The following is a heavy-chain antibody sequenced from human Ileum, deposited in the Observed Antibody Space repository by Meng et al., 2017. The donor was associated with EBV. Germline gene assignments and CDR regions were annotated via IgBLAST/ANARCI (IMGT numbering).Heavy chain of an antibody. Sequence: QVHLPESGPGLVKPSGLLSLTCAVSGDSISSNNWWSCVRQPPGKGLEWIGEIYHSGSTNYNPSFKSRVTMSVDKSKNQISLNLSSVTAADTAVYYCASGRDYAWHSWGRGTLVTVSS. CDR1: GDSISSNNW. CDR2: IYHSGST. D-gene: IGHD4-17*01. CDR3: ASGRDYAWHS. V-gene: IGHV4-4*02. J-gene: IGHJ4*02.